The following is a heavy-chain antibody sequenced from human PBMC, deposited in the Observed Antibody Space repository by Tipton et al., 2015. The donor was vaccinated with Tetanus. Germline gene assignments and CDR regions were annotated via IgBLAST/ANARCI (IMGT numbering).Heavy chain of an antibody. CDR1: GDSVTASH. CDR3: ARVANRSRRRGFDI. Sequence: TLSLTCIVSGDSVTASHWSWIRQPPGKGLEWIAKIYFREGTDYNPSLQGRATISLDTSKSQISLKLLSVTAADTGVYYCARVANRSRRRGFDIWGHGTMVAVSS. CDR2: IYFREGT. V-gene: IGHV4-59*02. D-gene: IGHD2/OR15-2a*01. J-gene: IGHJ3*02.